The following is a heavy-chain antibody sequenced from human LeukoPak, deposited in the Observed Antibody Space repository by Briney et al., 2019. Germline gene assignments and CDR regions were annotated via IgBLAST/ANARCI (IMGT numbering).Heavy chain of an antibody. CDR3: ARLSTSGYVFDY. J-gene: IGHJ4*02. CDR2: IYHSGST. Sequence: PSETLSLTCTVSGGSISSGGYYWSWIRQPPGKGLEWIGYIYHSGSTYYNPSLKSRVTISVDRSKNQFSLKLSSATAADTAVYYCARLSTSGYVFDYWGQGTLVTVSS. CDR1: GGSISSGGYY. V-gene: IGHV4-30-2*01. D-gene: IGHD5-12*01.